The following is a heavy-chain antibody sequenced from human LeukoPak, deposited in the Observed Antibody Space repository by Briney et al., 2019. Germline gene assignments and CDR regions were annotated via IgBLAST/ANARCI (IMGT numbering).Heavy chain of an antibody. D-gene: IGHD1-1*01. V-gene: IGHV3-7*01. Sequence: GGSLRLSCSASGLSYSDSYVTCIRQAPGKALEWVANIKQDGSEKYYVDSVKGRFTISRDNAKNSQYLQMNSLRAEVTAVYYCARGGTTGTTHDYWGQGTLVTVSS. CDR3: ARGGTTGTTHDY. CDR2: IKQDGSEK. J-gene: IGHJ4*02. CDR1: GLSYSDSY.